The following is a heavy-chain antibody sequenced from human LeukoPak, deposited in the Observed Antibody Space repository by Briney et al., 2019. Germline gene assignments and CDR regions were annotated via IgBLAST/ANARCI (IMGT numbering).Heavy chain of an antibody. CDR1: GFTFSTYA. D-gene: IGHD4-17*01. CDR2: VSGGGVNT. J-gene: IGHJ4*02. CDR3: AKGHTDYGTGFDL. Sequence: GGSLRLSCAASGFTFSTYAMSWVRQAPGKGLEWVSIVSGGGVNTYYVDSVKGRFTISRGNSKNTLFLQMNSLRVDDTAVYYCAKGHTDYGTGFDLWGQGTLVIVSS. V-gene: IGHV3-23*01.